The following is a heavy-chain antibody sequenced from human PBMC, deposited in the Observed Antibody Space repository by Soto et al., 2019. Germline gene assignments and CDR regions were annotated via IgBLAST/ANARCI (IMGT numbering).Heavy chain of an antibody. V-gene: IGHV1-18*01. D-gene: IGHD6-19*01. CDR1: GYTFTSYG. CDR3: ARDTGAVAGTGLFEP. CDR2: ISAYNGNT. J-gene: IGHJ5*02. Sequence: SVKVSCKASGYTFTSYGISFVRQAPGQGLEWMGWISAYNGNTTYAQKLQGRVTMTTDTSTSTAYMELRSLRSDDTAVYYCARDTGAVAGTGLFEPWGQGTLGTVSS.